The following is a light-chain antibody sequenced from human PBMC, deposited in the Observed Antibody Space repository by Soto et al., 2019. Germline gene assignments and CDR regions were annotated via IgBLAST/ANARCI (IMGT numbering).Light chain of an antibody. V-gene: IGKV1-8*01. CDR3: QHYHNYPWT. CDR1: QGISSY. Sequence: ALQMTQSPSSFSASTGDRVTISCRASQGISSYLAWYQQKPGKAPKLLIYGASTLQSGVPSRFSGSGFGTDFTLTISCLQSEDFATYYCQHYHNYPWTFGQGTNVEI. J-gene: IGKJ1*01. CDR2: GAS.